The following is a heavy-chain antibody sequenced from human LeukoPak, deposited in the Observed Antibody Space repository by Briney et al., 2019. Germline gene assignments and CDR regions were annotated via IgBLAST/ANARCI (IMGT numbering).Heavy chain of an antibody. Sequence: SETLSLTCTVSGGSISSGSYYWSWIRQPAGKGLEWIGRIYTSGSTNYNPSLKSRVTISVDTSKNQFSLKLSSVTAADTAVYYCASGSVRFLEWLLLVYWGQGTLVTVSS. J-gene: IGHJ4*02. D-gene: IGHD3-3*01. CDR2: IYTSGST. CDR3: ASGSVRFLEWLLLVY. V-gene: IGHV4-61*02. CDR1: GGSISSGSYY.